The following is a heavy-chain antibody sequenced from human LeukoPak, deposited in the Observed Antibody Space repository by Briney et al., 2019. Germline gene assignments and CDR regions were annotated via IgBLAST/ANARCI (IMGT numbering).Heavy chain of an antibody. CDR2: INTGGGT. J-gene: IGHJ4*02. CDR1: GFTFSTFS. V-gene: IGHV3-23*01. D-gene: IGHD3-10*01. CDR3: AKRGYSGSHRYYFEY. Sequence: PGGSLRLSCAASGFTFSTFSMSWVRQAPGKGLEWVSSINTGGGTYYPDSVKGRFTISRDNSKDTLYLQLNSLRAEDTAVYYCAKRGYSGSHRYYFEYWGQGTLVTVSS.